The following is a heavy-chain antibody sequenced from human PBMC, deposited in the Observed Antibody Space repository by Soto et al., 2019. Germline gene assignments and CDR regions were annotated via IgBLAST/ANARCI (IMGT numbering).Heavy chain of an antibody. J-gene: IGHJ6*02. Sequence: LSLTCAVYGGSFSGYYWSWIRQPPGKGLEWIGEINHSGSTNYNPSLKSRVTISVDTSKNQFSLKLSSVTAADTAVYYCARGSLSYYYYYGMDVWGQGTTVTVSS. V-gene: IGHV4-34*01. CDR3: ARGSLSYYYYYGMDV. D-gene: IGHD1-26*01. CDR2: INHSGST. CDR1: GGSFSGYY.